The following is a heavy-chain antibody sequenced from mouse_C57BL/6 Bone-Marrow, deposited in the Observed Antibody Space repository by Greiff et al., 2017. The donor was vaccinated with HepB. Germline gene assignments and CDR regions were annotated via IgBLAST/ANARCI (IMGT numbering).Heavy chain of an antibody. CDR3: DITTVVAKDYYFDV. CDR2: IYPRSGNT. D-gene: IGHD1-1*01. Sequence: VQLQQSGAELARPGASVKLSCKASGYTFTSYGMSWVKQRTGQGLEWIGEIYPRSGNTYYNEKFKGKATLTADKSSSTAYMELRSLTSEDSAVYFCDITTVVAKDYYFDVWGTGTTVTVSS. V-gene: IGHV1-81*01. CDR1: GYTFTSYG. J-gene: IGHJ1*03.